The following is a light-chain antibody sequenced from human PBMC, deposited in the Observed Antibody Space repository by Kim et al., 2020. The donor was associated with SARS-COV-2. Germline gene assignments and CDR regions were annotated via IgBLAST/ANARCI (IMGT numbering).Light chain of an antibody. CDR2: DVS. CDR3: CSYAGIYPYV. CDR1: SSDVGGYNY. J-gene: IGLJ1*01. V-gene: IGLV2-11*01. Sequence: QSALTQPRSVSGSPGQSVTISCTGTSSDVGGYNYVSWYQQHPGKAPKLMIYDVSQRPPGVPDRFSGSKSGNTASLTISGLQAEDEADYYCCSYAGIYPYVFGTGTKVTVL.